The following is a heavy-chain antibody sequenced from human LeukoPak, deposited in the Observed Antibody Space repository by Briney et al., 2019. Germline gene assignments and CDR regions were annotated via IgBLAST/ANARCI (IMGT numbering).Heavy chain of an antibody. D-gene: IGHD6-6*01. CDR3: ARGTAARNDD. Sequence: SETLSLTCAVYGGSFSGYYWSWIRQPPGKGLEWIGEINHSGSTNYNPSLKSRVPISVDTSKNQFSLKLSSVTAADTAVYYCARGTAARNDDWGQGTLVTVSS. CDR2: INHSGST. J-gene: IGHJ4*02. V-gene: IGHV4-34*01. CDR1: GGSFSGYY.